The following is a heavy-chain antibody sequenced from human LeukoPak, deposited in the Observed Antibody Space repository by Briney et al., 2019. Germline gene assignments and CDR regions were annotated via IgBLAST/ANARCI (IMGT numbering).Heavy chain of an antibody. D-gene: IGHD3-22*01. CDR1: GYTFTSYA. J-gene: IGHJ5*02. CDR2: INTNTGNP. Sequence: GASVKVSCKASGYTFTSYAMNWVRQAPGQGLEWMGWINTNTGNPTYAQGFTGRFVFSLDTSVSTAYLQISSLKAEDTAVYYCARGRGDSSGYYWDHNWFDPWGQGTLVTVSS. V-gene: IGHV7-4-1*02. CDR3: ARGRGDSSGYYWDHNWFDP.